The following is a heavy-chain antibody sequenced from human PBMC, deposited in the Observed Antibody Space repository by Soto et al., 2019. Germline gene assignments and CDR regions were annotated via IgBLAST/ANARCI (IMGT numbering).Heavy chain of an antibody. CDR3: ARGDILTGYSYYYYYYGMDV. J-gene: IGHJ6*02. D-gene: IGHD3-9*01. V-gene: IGHV3-33*01. CDR1: GFTFSSYG. CDR2: IWYDGSNK. Sequence: GGSLRLSCAASGFTFSSYGMHWVRQAPGKGLEWVAVIWYDGSNKYYADSVKGRFTISRDNSKNTLYLQMNSLRAEDTAVYYCARGDILTGYSYYYYYYGMDVWGQGTTVTVSS.